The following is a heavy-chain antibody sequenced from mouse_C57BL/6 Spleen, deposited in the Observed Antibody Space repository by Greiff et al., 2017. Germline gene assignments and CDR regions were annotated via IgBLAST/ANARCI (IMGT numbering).Heavy chain of an antibody. J-gene: IGHJ1*03. CDR1: GYTFTSYW. Sequence: QVQLQQSGAELVMPGASVKLSCKASGYTFTSYWMHWVKQRPGQGLEWIGEIDPSDSYTNYNQKFKGKSTLTVDKSSSTAYMQLSSLTSEDSAVYYCARIYYGSSSFWGTGTTVTVSS. CDR2: IDPSDSYT. D-gene: IGHD1-1*01. CDR3: ARIYYGSSSF. V-gene: IGHV1-69*01.